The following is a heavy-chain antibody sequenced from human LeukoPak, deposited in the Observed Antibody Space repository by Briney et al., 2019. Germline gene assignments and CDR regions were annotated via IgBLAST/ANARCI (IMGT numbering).Heavy chain of an antibody. CDR1: GGTFSSYA. D-gene: IGHD3-3*01. Sequence: EASVKVSCKASGGTFSSYAISWVRQAPGQGLEWMGGIIPIFGTANYAQKFQGRVTITADESTSTAYMELGSLRSEDTAVYYCARMPHDFWSGYQVLDYYYGMDVWGQGTTVTVSS. V-gene: IGHV1-69*01. J-gene: IGHJ6*02. CDR2: IIPIFGTA. CDR3: ARMPHDFWSGYQVLDYYYGMDV.